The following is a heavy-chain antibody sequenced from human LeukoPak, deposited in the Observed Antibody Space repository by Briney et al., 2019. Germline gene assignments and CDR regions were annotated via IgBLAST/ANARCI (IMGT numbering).Heavy chain of an antibody. J-gene: IGHJ6*02. Sequence: GGSLRLSCAASGFTFSSYAMSWVRQAPGKGLEWVSGVSSSGGTTYSADSVKGRFTISRDNSKSTLYLQMNSLRAEDTAVYYCARDLHASGIAAAGSYYYYGMDVWGQGTTVTVSS. V-gene: IGHV3-23*01. D-gene: IGHD6-13*01. CDR1: GFTFSSYA. CDR2: VSSSGGTT. CDR3: ARDLHASGIAAAGSYYYYGMDV.